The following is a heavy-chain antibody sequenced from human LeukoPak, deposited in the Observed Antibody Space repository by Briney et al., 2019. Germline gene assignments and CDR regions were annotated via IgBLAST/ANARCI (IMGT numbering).Heavy chain of an antibody. Sequence: SGGSLRLSCAASGFTFSNYWMSWVRQAPGKGLEWVANIKPDGSGRYYVDSVRGRFTISRDNAKNSLYLQMNSLRAEDTAVYYCARDSDIAAAGSDYWGQGTLVTVSS. CDR1: GFTFSNYW. CDR2: IKPDGSGR. V-gene: IGHV3-7*01. J-gene: IGHJ4*02. D-gene: IGHD6-13*01. CDR3: ARDSDIAAAGSDY.